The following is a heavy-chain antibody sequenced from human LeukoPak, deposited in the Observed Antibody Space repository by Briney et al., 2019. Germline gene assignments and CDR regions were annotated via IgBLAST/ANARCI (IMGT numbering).Heavy chain of an antibody. CDR2: IYFSGST. CDR3: ARDWYTYDSSDYSRLDY. Sequence: SETLSLTCIVSGVSLGSYYWSWVRHPPGGGLEWIWYIYFSGSTTYNTSLKRRVTISLDTSKNQFSLKLNLVTAADTAVYYSARDWYTYDSSDYSRLDYWGQGTLVTVSS. J-gene: IGHJ4*02. V-gene: IGHV4-59*12. CDR1: GVSLGSYY. D-gene: IGHD3-22*01.